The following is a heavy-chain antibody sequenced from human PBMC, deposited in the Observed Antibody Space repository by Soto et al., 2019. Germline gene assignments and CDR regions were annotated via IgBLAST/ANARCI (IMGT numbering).Heavy chain of an antibody. V-gene: IGHV3-30*18. CDR3: AKGLSGYSYGNWHFDR. J-gene: IGHJ2*01. CDR2: ISYDGYNK. D-gene: IGHD5-18*01. Sequence: QVQLVESGGGVVQPGRSLRLSCAASAFTFSSYGMHWVRQAPGKGLEWVAVISYDGYNKYYADSVKGRFNISRDNSKDTLYLQLNSLRTDDTAVYYCAKGLSGYSYGNWHFDRWGRGTLVTVSS. CDR1: AFTFSSYG.